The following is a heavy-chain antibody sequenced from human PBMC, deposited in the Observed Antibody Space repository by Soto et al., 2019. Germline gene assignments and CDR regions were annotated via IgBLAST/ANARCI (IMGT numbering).Heavy chain of an antibody. CDR1: GGTFSSYA. V-gene: IGHV1-69*01. J-gene: IGHJ4*02. Sequence: QVQLVQSGAEVKKPGSSVKVSCKASGGTFSSYAISWVRQAPGQGLEWMGGIIPIFGTANYAQKFQGRVTITADESTSTAYMELSSMRSEDTAVYYCASPEAVYSSSSAPFDYWGQGTLVTVSS. D-gene: IGHD6-6*01. CDR3: ASPEAVYSSSSAPFDY. CDR2: IIPIFGTA.